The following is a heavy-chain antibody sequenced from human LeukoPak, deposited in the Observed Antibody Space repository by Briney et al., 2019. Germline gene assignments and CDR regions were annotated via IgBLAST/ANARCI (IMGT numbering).Heavy chain of an antibody. D-gene: IGHD3-3*01. CDR2: ISYDGSNE. CDR3: AREAGWSGVRAYYFDY. Sequence: QAGGSLRLSCVPSGFTFSSYAIHWVRQAPGKGLEWVAIISYDGSNEYYADSVKGRFTISRDNSKNTLYLHMNSLRVEDTAVYCCAREAGWSGVRAYYFDYWGQGTLVTVSS. CDR1: GFTFSSYA. J-gene: IGHJ4*02. V-gene: IGHV3-30-3*01.